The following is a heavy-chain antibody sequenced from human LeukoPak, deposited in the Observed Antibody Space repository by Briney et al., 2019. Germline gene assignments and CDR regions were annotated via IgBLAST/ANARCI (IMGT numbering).Heavy chain of an antibody. J-gene: IGHJ4*02. D-gene: IGHD5-24*01. CDR3: ARGRKGQMATIPIDY. V-gene: IGHV4-34*01. CDR2: INHSGST. CDR1: GGSFSGYY. Sequence: PSETLSLTCAVYGGSFSGYYWSWIRQPPGKGLEWSGEINHSGSTNYNPSLKSRVTISVDTSKNQFSLKLSSVTAADTAVYYCARGRKGQMATIPIDYWGQGTLVTVSS.